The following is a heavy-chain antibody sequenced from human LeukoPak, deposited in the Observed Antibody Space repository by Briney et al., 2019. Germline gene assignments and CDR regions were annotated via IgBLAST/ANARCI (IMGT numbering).Heavy chain of an antibody. J-gene: IGHJ3*02. D-gene: IGHD6-19*01. V-gene: IGHV4-59*01. CDR2: IYYSGST. CDR1: GGSISSYY. Sequence: SETLSLTCTVSGGSISSYYWAWVRQPPGKGLEWLGYIYYSGSTNYNPSLKSRVTISVDTSKNQFSLKLSSVTAADTAVYYCARRQWLVLGGAFDIWGQGTMVTVSS. CDR3: ARRQWLVLGGAFDI.